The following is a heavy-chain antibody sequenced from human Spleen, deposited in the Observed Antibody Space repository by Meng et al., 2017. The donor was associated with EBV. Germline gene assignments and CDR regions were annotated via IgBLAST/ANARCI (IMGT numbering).Heavy chain of an antibody. CDR3: ARLGYYDSSAYRD. CDR2: IFYSGST. V-gene: IGHV4-39*07. J-gene: IGHJ4*02. CDR1: GGSISSSSYY. Sequence: QLQLQESGPGLVKPSETLSLTCTVSGGSISSSSYYWGWIRQPPGKGLEWIGSIFYSGSTYYNPSLKSRVTISVDTSKNQFSLKLSSVTAADTAVYYCARLGYYDSSAYRDWGQGTLVTVSS. D-gene: IGHD3-22*01.